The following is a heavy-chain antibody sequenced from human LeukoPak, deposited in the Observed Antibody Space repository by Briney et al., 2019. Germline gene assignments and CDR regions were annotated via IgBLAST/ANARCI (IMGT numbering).Heavy chain of an antibody. J-gene: IGHJ4*02. CDR1: GFTFSTYG. CDR2: IRYDGSDK. CDR3: ATSSAPGTTFDY. D-gene: IGHD1-14*01. Sequence: GGSLRLSCAASGFTFSTYGMHWVRQAPGKGLEWVSFIRYDGSDKYYADSVKGRFTISRDNSKNTLYLQMNSLRVEDTAVYYCATSSAPGTTFDYWGQGTLVTVSS. V-gene: IGHV3-30*02.